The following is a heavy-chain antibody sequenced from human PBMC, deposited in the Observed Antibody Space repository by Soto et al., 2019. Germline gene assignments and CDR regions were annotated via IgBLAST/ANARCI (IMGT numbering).Heavy chain of an antibody. CDR2: INPNSGGT. Sequence: QVQLVQSGAEVKKPGASVKVSCKASGYTFTGYYMHWVRQAPGQGLEWMGWINPNSGGTNYAQKFQGWVPITRDTAISPGYLGLGRLRSDDTAVYYCARVGRHWLVRGSLGYWGQGTLVTVSS. V-gene: IGHV1-2*04. CDR1: GYTFTGYY. J-gene: IGHJ4*02. D-gene: IGHD6-19*01. CDR3: ARVGRHWLVRGSLGY.